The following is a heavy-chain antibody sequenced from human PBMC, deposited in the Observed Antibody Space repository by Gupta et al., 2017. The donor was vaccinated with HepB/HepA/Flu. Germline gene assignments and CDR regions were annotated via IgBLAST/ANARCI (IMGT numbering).Heavy chain of an antibody. J-gene: IGHJ4*02. V-gene: IGHV2-5*02. CDR1: GFSLDTPGVG. CDR2: IYWDDDK. D-gene: IGHD5-18*01. Sequence: QITLKESGPTLVKPTQTLTLTCTFSGFSLDTPGVGVGWVRQPPGKALEWLALIYWDDDKRFNPSLKSRLTITKDTSKNQVVLAMTNVDPVDTATYFCTHRGYGDYFDYWGPGTLVTVSS. CDR3: THRGYGDYFDY.